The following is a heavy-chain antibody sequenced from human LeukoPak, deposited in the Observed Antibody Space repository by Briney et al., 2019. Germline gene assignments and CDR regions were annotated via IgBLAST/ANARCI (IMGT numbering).Heavy chain of an antibody. D-gene: IGHD1-26*01. V-gene: IGHV4-39*01. CDR1: GGSISSSSYY. J-gene: IGHJ4*02. CDR2: IYYSGST. Sequence: KPSETPSLTCTVSGGSISSSSYYWGWVRQPPGKGLEWIGSIYYSGSTYYNPSLKSRVTISVDTSKNQFSLKLSSVTATDTAVYYCARPLVGDSRAFDYWGQGTLVIVSS. CDR3: ARPLVGDSRAFDY.